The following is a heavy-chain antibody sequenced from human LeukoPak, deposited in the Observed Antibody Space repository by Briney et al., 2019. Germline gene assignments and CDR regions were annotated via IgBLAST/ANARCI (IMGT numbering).Heavy chain of an antibody. D-gene: IGHD5-12*01. CDR2: IYYSGST. V-gene: IGHV4-30-4*01. J-gene: IGHJ6*04. CDR3: ARGAGYSGYDWYYYYGMDV. Sequence: SQTLSLTCTVSGGSISSGDYYWSWIRPPPGKGLEWIGYIYYSGSTYYNPSLKSRVTTSVDTSKNQFSLKLSSVTAADTAVYYCARGAGYSGYDWYYYYGMDVWGKGTTVTVSS. CDR1: GGSISSGDYY.